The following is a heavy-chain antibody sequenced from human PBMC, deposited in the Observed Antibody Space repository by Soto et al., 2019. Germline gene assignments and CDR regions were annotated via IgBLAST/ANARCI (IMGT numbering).Heavy chain of an antibody. CDR3: AVRKTGSYFDY. CDR2: IGASGDGT. D-gene: IGHD1-26*01. J-gene: IGHJ4*02. V-gene: IGHV3-23*01. CDR1: GFTLSSYA. Sequence: PGGSLRLSCAASGFTLSSYALICVRQAPGKGLEWVSGIGASGDGTYYADSVKGRFIISRDNSKNTLHLQMNSLRAEDTAVYYCAVRKTGSYFDYWGQGTLVTVSS.